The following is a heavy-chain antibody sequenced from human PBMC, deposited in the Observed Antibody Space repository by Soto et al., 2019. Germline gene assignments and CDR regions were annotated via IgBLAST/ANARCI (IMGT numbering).Heavy chain of an antibody. Sequence: VQLLESGGGLVQPGGSLRLSCAASGFTFSSYGMRWVRQAPGKGLEWVSVISGSGGSAYYADSVKGRFTVSRDNSQNTLYLQMNSLRADDTAVDYCAKDRVSSTAAPRFDPWGQGTLVTVSS. CDR3: AKDRVSSTAAPRFDP. CDR2: ISGSGGSA. D-gene: IGHD1-1*01. V-gene: IGHV3-23*01. CDR1: GFTFSSYG. J-gene: IGHJ5*02.